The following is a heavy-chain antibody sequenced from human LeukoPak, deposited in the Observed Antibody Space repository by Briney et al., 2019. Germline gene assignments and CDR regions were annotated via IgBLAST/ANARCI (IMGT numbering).Heavy chain of an antibody. V-gene: IGHV3-23*01. J-gene: IGHJ4*02. CDR3: ARDLAYNEAHY. Sequence: GGSLRLSCAASGFTFSSDGMSWVRQAPGKGLEWVSSITGSGDTTYYADSVKGRFTISRDNSKNTLYLQMNSLRAEDTAVYYCARDLAYNEAHYWGQGTLVTVSS. CDR1: GFTFSSDG. D-gene: IGHD5-24*01. CDR2: ITGSGDTT.